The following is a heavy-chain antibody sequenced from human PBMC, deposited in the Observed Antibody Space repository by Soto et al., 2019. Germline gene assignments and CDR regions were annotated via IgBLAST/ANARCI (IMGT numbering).Heavy chain of an antibody. Sequence: GGSLRLSCAASGFTFSSYAMSWVRQAPGKGLEWVSAISGSGGSTYYADSVKGRFTISRDNSKNTLYLQMNSLRAEDTAVYYCANPRYGSGSSYYYYYGMDVWGQGTTVTVSS. CDR3: ANPRYGSGSSYYYYYGMDV. D-gene: IGHD3-10*01. V-gene: IGHV3-23*01. J-gene: IGHJ6*02. CDR2: ISGSGGST. CDR1: GFTFSSYA.